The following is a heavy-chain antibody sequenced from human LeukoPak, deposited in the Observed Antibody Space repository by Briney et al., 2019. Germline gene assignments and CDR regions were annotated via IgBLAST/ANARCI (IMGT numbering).Heavy chain of an antibody. CDR2: ISSSGSTI. D-gene: IGHD2-2*02. CDR1: GFTFSSYA. V-gene: IGHV3-48*04. CDR3: ARDYCSSTSCYSGDHYGMDV. Sequence: GGSLRLSCAASGFTFSSYAMSWVRQAPGKGLEWVSYISSSGSTIYYADSVKGRFTISRDNAKNSLYLQMNSLRAEDTAVYYCARDYCSSTSCYSGDHYGMDVWGQGTTVTVSS. J-gene: IGHJ6*02.